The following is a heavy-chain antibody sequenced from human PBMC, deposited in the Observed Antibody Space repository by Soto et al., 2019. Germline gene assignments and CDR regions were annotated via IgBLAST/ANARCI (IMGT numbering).Heavy chain of an antibody. CDR2: IYYSGST. J-gene: IGHJ5*02. CDR1: GGSISSYY. CDR3: ARHGPFTTQGVDP. D-gene: IGHD3-3*01. Sequence: PSETLSLTCTVSGGSISSYYWSWIRQPPGKGLEWIGYIYYSGSTNYNPSLKGRVTISVDTSKNQFSLKLSSVTAADTAVYYCARHGPFTTQGVDPWGQGTLVTVSS. V-gene: IGHV4-59*08.